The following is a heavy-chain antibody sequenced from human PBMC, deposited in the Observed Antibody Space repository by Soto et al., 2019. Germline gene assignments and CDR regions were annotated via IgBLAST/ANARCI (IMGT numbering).Heavy chain of an antibody. CDR1: GFTFSSYA. D-gene: IGHD3-10*01. V-gene: IGHV3-23*01. CDR3: AKDPSLLRFGELSLHYFDY. Sequence: VGSLRLSCAASGFTFSSYAMSWVRQAPGKGLEWVSAISGSGGSTYYADSVKGRFTISRDNSKNTLYLQMNSLRAEDTAVYYCAKDPSLLRFGELSLHYFDYWGQGTLVTVSS. CDR2: ISGSGGST. J-gene: IGHJ4*02.